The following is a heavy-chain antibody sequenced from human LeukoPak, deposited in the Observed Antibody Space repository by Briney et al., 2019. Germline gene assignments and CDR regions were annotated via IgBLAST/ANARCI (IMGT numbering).Heavy chain of an antibody. CDR3: ARAHSYSTSSLPGY. CDR1: GYTFISYV. Sequence: EASVKVSCKASGYTFISYVMTWVRQAPGQGLEWMGWINTNTGNPTYAQGFTGRFVFSLDTSVSTAYLQISSLKAEDTAVYYCARAHSYSTSSLPGYWGQGTLVTVSS. V-gene: IGHV7-4-1*02. J-gene: IGHJ4*02. CDR2: INTNTGNP. D-gene: IGHD6-6*01.